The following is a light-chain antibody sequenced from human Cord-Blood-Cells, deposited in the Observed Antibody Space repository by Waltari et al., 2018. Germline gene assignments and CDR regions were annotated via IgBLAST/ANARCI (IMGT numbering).Light chain of an antibody. CDR3: SSYTSSSTWV. CDR2: DVS. V-gene: IGLV2-14*03. J-gene: IGLJ3*02. Sequence: QSALTQPASVSGSPGQSITISCTGTSSDVGGYNYVSWYQQHPGKAPKHMIYDVSNRPSGVYNRFSGSKSGNTASLTISGLQAEDEADYYCSSYTSSSTWVFGGGTKLTVL. CDR1: SSDVGGYNY.